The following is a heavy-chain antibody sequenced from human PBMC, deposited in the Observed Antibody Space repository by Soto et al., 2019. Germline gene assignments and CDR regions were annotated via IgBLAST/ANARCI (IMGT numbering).Heavy chain of an antibody. V-gene: IGHV2-26*01. CDR3: ARIRTVGFSVVAGRGYFDC. CDR2: IFSNDEK. J-gene: IGHJ4*02. Sequence: QVTLKESGPVLVKPTETLTLTCTVSGFSLSNARMGVSWIRQPPGKALEWLPHIFSNDEKSYSTSLKSRLTIPKDTSKSQVVLTMTNMDPVDTATYYCARIRTVGFSVVAGRGYFDCWGQGTLVTVSS. CDR1: GFSLSNARMG. D-gene: IGHD6-19*01.